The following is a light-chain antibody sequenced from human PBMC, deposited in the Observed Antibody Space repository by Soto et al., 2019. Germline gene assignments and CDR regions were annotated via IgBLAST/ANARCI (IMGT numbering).Light chain of an antibody. V-gene: IGKV3-20*01. CDR2: GAS. CDR3: QQYGSNPKT. J-gene: IGKJ4*01. Sequence: EIVLTQSPGTLSLSPGERATLSCRASQSVSSGYLAWYQQKPGQAPRLLIYGASNRDTGIPDRFSGRGSGTDFTLTISRLEPEDLAVYYCQQYGSNPKTFGGGTKLEIK. CDR1: QSVSSGY.